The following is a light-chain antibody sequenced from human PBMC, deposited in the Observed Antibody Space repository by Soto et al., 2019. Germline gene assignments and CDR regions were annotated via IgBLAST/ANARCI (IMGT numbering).Light chain of an antibody. CDR3: QQRSNWPPWT. V-gene: IGKV3-11*01. Sequence: EIMLTQSPANLSLSPGEGATLSCRASQSVSSYLAWYQQKPGQAPRLLIYDASNRATGIPTRFSGSGSGTDFTITISSLEPEDFAVYYCQQRSNWPPWTLLHGTRVDIK. J-gene: IGKJ1*01. CDR1: QSVSSY. CDR2: DAS.